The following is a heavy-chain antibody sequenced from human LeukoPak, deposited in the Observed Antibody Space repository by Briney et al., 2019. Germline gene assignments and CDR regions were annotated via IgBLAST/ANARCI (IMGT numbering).Heavy chain of an antibody. CDR2: IYSGGST. V-gene: IGHV3-53*01. CDR3: AGYWVGYGMDV. J-gene: IGHJ6*01. D-gene: IGHD2-8*02. Sequence: GGSLRLSCAAPGFTPRSNYMSWVPQAPGKGLGWVSLIYSGGSTYYADSVKGSFTLSRDNSKNTLYLQMKSLRAEDTAVYYCAGYWVGYGMDVWGQGATVTVSS. CDR1: GFTPRSNY.